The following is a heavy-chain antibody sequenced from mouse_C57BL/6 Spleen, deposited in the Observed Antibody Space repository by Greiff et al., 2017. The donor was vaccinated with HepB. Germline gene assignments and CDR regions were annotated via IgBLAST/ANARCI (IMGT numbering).Heavy chain of an antibody. J-gene: IGHJ4*01. CDR1: GFTFSSYA. CDR2: ISDGGSYT. Sequence: EVQVVESGGGLVKPGGSLKLSCAASGFTFSSYAMSWVRQTPEKRLEWVATISDGGSYTYYPDNVKGRFTISRDNAKNNLYLQMSHLKSEDTAMYYCARDYDYGYAMDYWGQRTSVTVSS. CDR3: ARDYDYGYAMDY. D-gene: IGHD2-4*01. V-gene: IGHV5-4*01.